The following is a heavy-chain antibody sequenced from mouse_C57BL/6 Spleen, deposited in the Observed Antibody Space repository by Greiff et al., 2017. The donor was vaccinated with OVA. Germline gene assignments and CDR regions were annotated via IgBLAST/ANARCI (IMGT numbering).Heavy chain of an antibody. D-gene: IGHD2-1*01. Sequence: EVKLMESGGGLVKPGGSLKLSCAASGFTFSDYGMHWVRQAPEKGLEWVAYISSGSSTISYADTVKGRFTISRDNAKNTLFLQMTSLRSEDTAMYYCARPYGNRYYFDYWGQGTTLTVSS. V-gene: IGHV5-17*01. CDR2: ISSGSSTI. J-gene: IGHJ2*01. CDR1: GFTFSDYG. CDR3: ARPYGNRYYFDY.